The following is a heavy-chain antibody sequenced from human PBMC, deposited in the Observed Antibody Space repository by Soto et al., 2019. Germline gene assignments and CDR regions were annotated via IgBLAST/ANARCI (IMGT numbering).Heavy chain of an antibody. D-gene: IGHD3-3*01. Sequence: PSETLSLTCAFYVGSVNGYYWNWIRQPPGKGLEWIGEINHTGGTHYNPSLKSRVTMSVDTSKNQFSLRLSSVTAADTAIYYCATRITVFGLLIPPFDPWGQGTKVTVSS. J-gene: IGHJ5*02. V-gene: IGHV4-34*01. CDR2: INHTGGT. CDR1: VGSVNGYY. CDR3: ATRITVFGLLIPPFDP.